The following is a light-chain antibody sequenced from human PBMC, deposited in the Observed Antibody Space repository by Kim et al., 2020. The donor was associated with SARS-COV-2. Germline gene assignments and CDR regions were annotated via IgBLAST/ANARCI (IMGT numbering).Light chain of an antibody. CDR1: QRITTQ. V-gene: IGKV1-39*01. CDR3: QQNQKTPYT. J-gene: IGKJ2*01. CDR2: GAS. Sequence: SDTVGGRDTSAVRASQRITTQLNWYQQQPGKAPKLLIYGASSLESGVPSRFSGSGSGTEFTLTISSLEPEDFATYYCQQNQKTPYTFGQGTKVEI.